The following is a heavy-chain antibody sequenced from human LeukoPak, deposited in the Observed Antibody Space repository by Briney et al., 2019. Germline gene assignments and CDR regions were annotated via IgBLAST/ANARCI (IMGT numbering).Heavy chain of an antibody. CDR1: GGSISSYY. CDR3: ARGYGGWYPHY. V-gene: IGHV4-59*01. D-gene: IGHD6-19*01. Sequence: KPSETLSLTCTVSGGSISSYYWSWIRQPPGKGLEWIGYIYYSGSTNYNPSLKSRVTISVDTSKNQFSLKLSSVTAADTAVYYCARGYGGWYPHYWGQGTLVTVSS. CDR2: IYYSGST. J-gene: IGHJ4*02.